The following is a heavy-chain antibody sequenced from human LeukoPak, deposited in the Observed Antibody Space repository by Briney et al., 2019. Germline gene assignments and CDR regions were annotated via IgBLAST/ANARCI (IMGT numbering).Heavy chain of an antibody. Sequence: ASETLSLTCTVSGGSISSSSYYWGWIRQPPGKGLEWIGSIYCSGSTYYSPSLKSRVTISVDTSKHQFSLKLSSVTAADTAMYYCARRGYSYGPDYWGQGTLVTVSS. CDR3: ARRGYSYGPDY. CDR1: GGSISSSSYY. J-gene: IGHJ4*02. CDR2: IYCSGST. V-gene: IGHV4-39*01. D-gene: IGHD5-18*01.